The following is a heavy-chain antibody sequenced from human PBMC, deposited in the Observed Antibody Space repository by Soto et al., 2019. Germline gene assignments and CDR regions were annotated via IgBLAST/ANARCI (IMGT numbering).Heavy chain of an antibody. D-gene: IGHD3-10*01. J-gene: IGHJ4*02. CDR1: GGSFSGYY. CDR3: AGSTGVLLWFGELSPLDY. CDR2: INHSGST. Sequence: QVHLQQWGAGLLKPSETLSLTCAVYGGSFSGYYWSWIRQPPGKGLEWIGEINHSGSTNSNPSPMSRATKSVDTSKNQFSLRLSSVTAADTAVYYCAGSTGVLLWFGELSPLDYWGQGTLVTVYS. V-gene: IGHV4-34*01.